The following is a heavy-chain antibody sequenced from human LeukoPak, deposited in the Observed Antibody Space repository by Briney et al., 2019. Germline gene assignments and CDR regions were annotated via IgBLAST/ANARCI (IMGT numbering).Heavy chain of an antibody. J-gene: IGHJ4*02. CDR2: ISDSSSTI. CDR1: GFNFGSYA. CDR3: ARGSSRYSYGFLDY. D-gene: IGHD5-18*01. V-gene: IGHV3-48*04. Sequence: PGGSLRLSCAASGFNFGSYAMNRVRQAPGKGLEWVSYISDSSSTIYYADSVKRRFTISRDNAKNSLYLQMNSLRAEDTAVYYCARGSSRYSYGFLDYWGQGTLLTVSS.